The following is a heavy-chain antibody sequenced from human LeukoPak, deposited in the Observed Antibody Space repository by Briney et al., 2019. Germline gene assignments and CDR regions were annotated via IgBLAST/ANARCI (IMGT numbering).Heavy chain of an antibody. CDR3: ARDDGREFDY. CDR1: GGSFSGYY. CDR2: INHSGST. J-gene: IGHJ4*02. V-gene: IGHV4-34*01. Sequence: SETLSLTCAVYGGSFSGYYWSWIRQPPGKGLEWIGEINHSGSTNYNPSLKSRVTISVDTSKNQFSLKLSSVTAADTAVYYCARDDGREFDYWGQGTLVTVSS.